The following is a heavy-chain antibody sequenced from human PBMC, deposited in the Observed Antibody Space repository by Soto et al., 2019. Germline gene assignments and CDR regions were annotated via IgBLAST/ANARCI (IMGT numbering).Heavy chain of an antibody. Sequence: PGGSLRLSCAASGFTFRTYAMNWVRQAPGKGLEWVASISGSGKDTFYRDSVKGRFTISRDNAESSLVLQMNSLTVDDTAVYHCARVHLVRTSSYYCGMDVWGPGTTVTVSS. D-gene: IGHD6-6*01. CDR1: GFTFRTYA. V-gene: IGHV3-21*06. CDR2: ISGSGKDT. CDR3: ARVHLVRTSSYYCGMDV. J-gene: IGHJ6*02.